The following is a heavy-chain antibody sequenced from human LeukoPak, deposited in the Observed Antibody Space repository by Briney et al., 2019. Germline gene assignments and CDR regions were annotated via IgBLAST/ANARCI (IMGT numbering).Heavy chain of an antibody. Sequence: ASVKVSCKASGYTFTSYGINWVRQAPGQGLEWMGWISVYNGITNYAQILQGRVTMTADRSTSTAYMELRSLRSDDTAVYYCARGPPVFTVSRGEYWGQGTLVTVSS. CDR2: ISVYNGIT. J-gene: IGHJ4*02. CDR3: ARGPPVFTVSRGEY. V-gene: IGHV1-18*01. CDR1: GYTFTSYG. D-gene: IGHD4-17*01.